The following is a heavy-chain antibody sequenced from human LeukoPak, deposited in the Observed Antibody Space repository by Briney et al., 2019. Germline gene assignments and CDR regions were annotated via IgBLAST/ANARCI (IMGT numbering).Heavy chain of an antibody. D-gene: IGHD1-26*01. CDR1: DDSISTYY. J-gene: IGHJ4*01. Sequence: KSSETLSLTCSVSDDSISTYYWSWLRQPQGKAPEWMGFVYSTGHTNYNPSLKSRVTMSLDTSKKQVSLELNSVTAADTAVYYCAKHRLGKPYFDYWGQGSLVTVAS. V-gene: IGHV4-59*08. CDR2: VYSTGHT. CDR3: AKHRLGKPYFDY.